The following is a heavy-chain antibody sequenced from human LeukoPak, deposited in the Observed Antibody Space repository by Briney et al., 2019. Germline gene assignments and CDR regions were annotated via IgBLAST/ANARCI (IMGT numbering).Heavy chain of an antibody. V-gene: IGHV1-18*01. CDR1: GYTFTSYG. Sequence: GASVKVSCKASGYTFTSYGISWVRQAPGQGLEWMGWISAHNGNTNYAQKLQGRVTMTTDTSTSTAYMELRSLRSDDTAVYYCARDPAAEYYYYMDVWGKGTTVTVSS. J-gene: IGHJ6*03. CDR2: ISAHNGNT. CDR3: ARDPAAEYYYYMDV. D-gene: IGHD2-2*01.